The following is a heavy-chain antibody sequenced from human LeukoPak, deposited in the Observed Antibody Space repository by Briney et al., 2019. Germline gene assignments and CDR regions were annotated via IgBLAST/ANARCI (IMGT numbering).Heavy chain of an antibody. V-gene: IGHV1-24*01. CDR3: ATDNGSRYYYDSSGPARRYFDL. Sequence: ASVKVSCKVSGYTLTELSMHWVRQAPGKGLEWMGGFDPEDGETIYAQKFQGRVTMTEDTSTDTAYMELSSLRSEDTAVYYCATDNGSRYYYDSSGPARRYFDLWGRGTLVTVSS. CDR2: FDPEDGET. D-gene: IGHD3-22*01. J-gene: IGHJ2*01. CDR1: GYTLTELS.